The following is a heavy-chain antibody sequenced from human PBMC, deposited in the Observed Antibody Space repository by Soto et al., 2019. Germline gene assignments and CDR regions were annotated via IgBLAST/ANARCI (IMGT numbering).Heavy chain of an antibody. CDR2: IWYDGSNK. J-gene: IGHJ4*02. CDR1: GFTFSSYG. V-gene: IGHV3-33*01. Sequence: LRLSCAASGFTFSSYGMHWVRQAPGKGLEWVAVIWYDGSNKYYADSVKGRFTISRDNSKNTLYLQMNSLRAEDTAVYYCARAQGVVTAIYFDYWGRGTLVTVSS. D-gene: IGHD2-21*02. CDR3: ARAQGVVTAIYFDY.